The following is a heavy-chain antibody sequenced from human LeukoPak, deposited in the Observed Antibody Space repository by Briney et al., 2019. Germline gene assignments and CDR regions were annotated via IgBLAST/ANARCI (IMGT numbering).Heavy chain of an antibody. CDR1: GFTFSSYW. D-gene: IGHD4-23*01. CDR3: ARASVYDGNLNEY. J-gene: IGHJ4*02. CDR2: MNSDGSST. V-gene: IGHV3-74*01. Sequence: GGSLRLSCAASGFTFSSYWMHWVRQAPGKGLVWVSRMNSDGSSTSYADSVKGRFTISRDNAKNTLYLQMNSLRAEDTAVYYCARASVYDGNLNEYWGQGILVTVSS.